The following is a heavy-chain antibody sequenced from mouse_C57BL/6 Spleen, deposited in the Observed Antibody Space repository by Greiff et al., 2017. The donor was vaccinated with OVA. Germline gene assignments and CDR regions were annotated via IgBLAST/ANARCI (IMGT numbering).Heavy chain of an antibody. CDR3: ARRGDPGYFDV. V-gene: IGHV1-81*01. Sequence: VQLQESGAELARPGASVKLSCKASGYTFTSYGISWVKQRTGQGLEWIGEIYPRSGNTYYNEKFKGKATLTADKSSSTAYMELRSLTSEDSAVYFCARRGDPGYFDVWGTGTTVTVSS. CDR1: GYTFTSYG. J-gene: IGHJ1*03. CDR2: IYPRSGNT. D-gene: IGHD3-3*01.